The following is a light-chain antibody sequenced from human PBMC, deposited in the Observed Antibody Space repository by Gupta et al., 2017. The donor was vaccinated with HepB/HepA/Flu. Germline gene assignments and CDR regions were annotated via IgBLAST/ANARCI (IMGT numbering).Light chain of an antibody. V-gene: IGKV4-1*01. J-gene: IGKJ4*01. CDR2: WAS. Sequence: DLVMTQSPDSLAVSLGERATINCKSSQSVLYSSNNKNYLAWYQQKPGQPPKLLIYWASTRESGVPDRFSGSGSGTDFTLTISSLQAEDVAVYDCQQYYSTLAFTFGGGTKVEIK. CDR3: QQYYSTLAFT. CDR1: QSVLYSSNNKNY.